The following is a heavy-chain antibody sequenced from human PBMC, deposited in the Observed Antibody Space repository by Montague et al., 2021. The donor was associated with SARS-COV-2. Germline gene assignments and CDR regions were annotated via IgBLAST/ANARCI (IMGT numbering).Heavy chain of an antibody. CDR1: GGSISTSSFY. D-gene: IGHD6-19*01. Sequence: SETLSLTCSVSGGSISTSSFYWAWIRQPPGKGLEYIANIYYSGTAYYNPTLKSRVTIWVDMSKNKFSLSLTSVTPADTALYFCARVGCVGRSPRYSAGFDSWGQGTVVTVSS. CDR3: ARVGCVGRSPRYSAGFDS. CDR2: IYYSGTA. J-gene: IGHJ5*01. V-gene: IGHV4-39*07.